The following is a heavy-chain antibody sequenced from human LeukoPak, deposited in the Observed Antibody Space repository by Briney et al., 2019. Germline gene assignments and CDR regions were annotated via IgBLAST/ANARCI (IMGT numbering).Heavy chain of an antibody. CDR1: GYTFTSYY. D-gene: IGHD3-10*01. V-gene: IGHV1-46*04. Sequence: ASVIVSCKASGYTFTSYYMHWVRQAPGQGLEWMGLINPSGGSTIYAQKLQGRVTMTRDMSTSTVYMELSSLRSEDTAAYYCARDRRYRITMVRGVIGYWGQGTLVTVSS. J-gene: IGHJ4*02. CDR3: ARDRRYRITMVRGVIGY. CDR2: INPSGGST.